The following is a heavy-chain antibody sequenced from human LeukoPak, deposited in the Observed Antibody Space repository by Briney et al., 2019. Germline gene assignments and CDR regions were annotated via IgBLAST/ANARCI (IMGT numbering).Heavy chain of an antibody. D-gene: IGHD4-17*01. CDR1: RFTLSTYT. CDR2: ISSNSSSI. J-gene: IGHJ3*02. Sequence: GGSLRLSCAASRFTLSTYTKNCDRRGPGKGLEWVSSISSNSSSIYYADSVKGRFTISRDNAKNSLYMQMNGLRADDTAVYYCARDRYGYSGAAFDIWGQGTMVTVSS. CDR3: ARDRYGYSGAAFDI. V-gene: IGHV3-21*01.